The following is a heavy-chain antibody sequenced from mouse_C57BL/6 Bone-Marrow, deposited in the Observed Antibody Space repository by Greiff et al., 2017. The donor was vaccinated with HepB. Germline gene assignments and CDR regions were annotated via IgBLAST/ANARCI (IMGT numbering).Heavy chain of an antibody. D-gene: IGHD1-1*01. CDR3: ARGGFYYGSSCYFDY. CDR1: GYSITSGYY. J-gene: IGHJ2*01. Sequence: EVQLVESGPGLVKPSQSLSLTCSVTGYSITSGYYWNWIRQFPGNKLEWMGYISYDGSNNYNPSLKNRISITRDTSKNQFFLKLTSVTTEDTAAYYCARGGFYYGSSCYFDYWGQGTTLTVSS. CDR2: ISYDGSN. V-gene: IGHV3-6*01.